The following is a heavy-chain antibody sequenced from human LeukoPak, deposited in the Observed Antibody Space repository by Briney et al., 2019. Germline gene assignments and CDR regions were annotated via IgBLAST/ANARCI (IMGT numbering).Heavy chain of an antibody. D-gene: IGHD3-9*01. Sequence: SETLSLTCAVYGGSFSGYYWSWIRQPPGKGLEWIGEINHSGSTNYNPSLKSRVTISVDTSKNQFSLKLSSVTAADTAVYYCESPLRYFDPGYYYGMDVWGQGTTVTVSS. CDR3: ESPLRYFDPGYYYGMDV. J-gene: IGHJ6*02. CDR2: INHSGST. V-gene: IGHV4-34*01. CDR1: GGSFSGYY.